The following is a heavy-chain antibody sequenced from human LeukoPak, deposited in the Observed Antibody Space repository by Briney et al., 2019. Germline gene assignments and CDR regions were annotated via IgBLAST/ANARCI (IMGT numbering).Heavy chain of an antibody. Sequence: HPGGSLRLSCVASGFTFSSYAMSWFRQAPGKGLEWVSAISGSGGSTYYAASVKGRFTISRDNSKNTLYLQMNSLRAEDTAVYYCAKPGYSSGWYNAFDIWGQGTMVTVSS. J-gene: IGHJ3*02. CDR3: AKPGYSSGWYNAFDI. V-gene: IGHV3-23*01. CDR1: GFTFSSYA. CDR2: ISGSGGST. D-gene: IGHD6-19*01.